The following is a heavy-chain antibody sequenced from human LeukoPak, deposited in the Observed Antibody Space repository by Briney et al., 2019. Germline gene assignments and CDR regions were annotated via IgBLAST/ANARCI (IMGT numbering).Heavy chain of an antibody. CDR2: IYHSGST. Sequence: PSETLSLICTVSGGSISSGGYYWSWIRQPPGKGLEWIGYIYHSGSTYYNPSLKSRVTISVDRSKNQSSLKLSSVTAADTAVYYCARGYTLNWFDPWGQGTLVTVSS. D-gene: IGHD1-14*01. V-gene: IGHV4-30-2*01. J-gene: IGHJ5*02. CDR1: GGSISSGGYY. CDR3: ARGYTLNWFDP.